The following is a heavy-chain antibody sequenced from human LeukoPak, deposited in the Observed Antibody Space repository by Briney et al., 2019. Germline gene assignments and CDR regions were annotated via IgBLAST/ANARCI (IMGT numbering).Heavy chain of an antibody. CDR3: AREEAGTTNYFDY. CDR1: GGSISSGSYY. CDR2: IYTSGST. V-gene: IGHV4-61*02. D-gene: IGHD1-7*01. Sequence: SETLSLTCTVSGGSISSGSYYWNWIRQPAGKGLEWIGRIYTSGSTNYNPSLKSRVTISVDTSKNQFSLKLSSVTAADTAVYYCAREEAGTTNYFDYWGQGTLVTVSS. J-gene: IGHJ4*02.